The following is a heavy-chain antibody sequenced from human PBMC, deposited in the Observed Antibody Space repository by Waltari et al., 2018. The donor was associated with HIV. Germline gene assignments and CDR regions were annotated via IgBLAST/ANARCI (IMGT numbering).Heavy chain of an antibody. Sequence: EVQLVESGGGLVQPGGSLRLSCAASGFTFSNHWMHWVRQAPGKGLVLVSHIKSDGSDLTYAYSVNGRFTISRDNAKNTLYLQMTSLRAEDTAVYYCADPFADLDLWGRGTLVTVSS. V-gene: IGHV3-74*01. J-gene: IGHJ2*01. CDR3: ADPFADLDL. CDR2: IKSDGSDL. CDR1: GFTFSNHW.